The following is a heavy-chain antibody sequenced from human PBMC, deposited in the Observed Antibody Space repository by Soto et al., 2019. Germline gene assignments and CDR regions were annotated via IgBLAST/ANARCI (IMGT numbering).Heavy chain of an antibody. CDR1: GLTFSSFA. V-gene: IGHV3-23*01. Sequence: GGSLRLSCAASGLTFSSFAMSWVRQAPGKGLDWVSTITFTGVSTYYVDSVKGRFTISRDNSKNTLYLQMNSLRAEDTAIYYCAKGWQGFDTWGHGTLVTVSS. J-gene: IGHJ5*01. CDR2: ITFTGVST. CDR3: AKGWQGFDT. D-gene: IGHD6-13*01.